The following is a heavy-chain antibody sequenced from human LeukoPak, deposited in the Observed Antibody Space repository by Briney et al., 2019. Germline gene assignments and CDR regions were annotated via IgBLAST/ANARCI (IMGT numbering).Heavy chain of an antibody. V-gene: IGHV4-34*01. Sequence: PSETLSLTCAVYGGSFSGYYWSWIRQPPGKGLEWIGEINHSGSTNYNPSLKTRVTISVDTSKNQFSLKLSSVTAADTAVYDCASRIAARPFDYWGQGTLVTVSS. CDR3: ASRIAARPFDY. CDR2: INHSGST. CDR1: GGSFSGYY. D-gene: IGHD6-6*01. J-gene: IGHJ4*02.